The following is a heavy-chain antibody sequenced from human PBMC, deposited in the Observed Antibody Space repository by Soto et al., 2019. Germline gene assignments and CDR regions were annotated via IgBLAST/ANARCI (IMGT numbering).Heavy chain of an antibody. Sequence: QVYLVESGGGVVQPGRSLRLSCAVSGFTFPNFAMHWVRQVPGKGLEWVALISSDGSNRYYADSVKGRVTISRDNSKNTVYLQMYSLRTEDTAVFFCAKDYYHSRSVSYSPYYLDSWAREPWSSSPQ. CDR2: ISSDGSNR. J-gene: IGHJ4*02. V-gene: IGHV3-30*18. D-gene: IGHD3-10*01. CDR3: AKDYYHSRSVSYSPYYLDS. CDR1: GFTFPNFA.